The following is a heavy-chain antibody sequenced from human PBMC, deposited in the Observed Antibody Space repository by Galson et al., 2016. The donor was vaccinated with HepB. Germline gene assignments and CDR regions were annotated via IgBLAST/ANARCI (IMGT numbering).Heavy chain of an antibody. V-gene: IGHV3-23*01. CDR2: ISGSGDST. Sequence: SLRLSCAASGFTFNLYAMSWVRQAPGKGLEWVSSISGSGDSTYYADSVKGRFAISRDDSKNTLYLQMHSLRAEDTALYYCAKSGFCTSSTCYRCYYYSGMDVWGQGTTVTVSS. CDR3: AKSGFCTSSTCYRCYYYSGMDV. J-gene: IGHJ6*02. CDR1: GFTFNLYA. D-gene: IGHD2-2*01.